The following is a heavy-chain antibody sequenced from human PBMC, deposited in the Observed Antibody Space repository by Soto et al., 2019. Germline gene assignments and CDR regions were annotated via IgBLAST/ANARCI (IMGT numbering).Heavy chain of an antibody. CDR2: IYYSGST. Sequence: LSETLSLTCTVSGGSIISSSYYWGWIRQPPGKGLEWIGSIYYSGSTYYNPSLKSRVTISVDTSKNQFSLKLSSVTAADTAVYYCARPYSGYDFYFDYWGQGTLVTVSS. CDR3: ARPYSGYDFYFDY. D-gene: IGHD5-12*01. V-gene: IGHV4-39*01. J-gene: IGHJ4*02. CDR1: GGSIISSSYY.